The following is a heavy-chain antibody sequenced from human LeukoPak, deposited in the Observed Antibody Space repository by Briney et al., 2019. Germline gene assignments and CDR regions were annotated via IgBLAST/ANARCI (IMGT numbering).Heavy chain of an antibody. CDR2: INQDGSET. CDR1: GFTFSAYR. J-gene: IGHJ4*02. Sequence: GGSLRLSCAASGFTFSAYRMSWVRQAPGKGLEWVADINQDGSETYHVASMKGRFTIPRDNAKNSLYLQMNSLRAEDTAVYYCARDRRYSEYYFDYWGQGTLVTVSS. V-gene: IGHV3-7*01. CDR3: ARDRRYSEYYFDY. D-gene: IGHD2-15*01.